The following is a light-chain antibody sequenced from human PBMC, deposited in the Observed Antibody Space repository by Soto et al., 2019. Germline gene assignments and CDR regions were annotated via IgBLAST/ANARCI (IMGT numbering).Light chain of an antibody. CDR1: QSVSSSY. CDR3: QQYGSSTRT. V-gene: IGKV3-20*01. J-gene: IGKJ1*01. Sequence: IVFTKSPGTLSLSQGERATLSCRASQSVSSSYLAWYPQKPGQAPRLHIYGASSRETGIPDMFSCSGAGTDCTRTISRLEPEDVIVDYCQQYGSSTRTFGQGTKVDIK. CDR2: GAS.